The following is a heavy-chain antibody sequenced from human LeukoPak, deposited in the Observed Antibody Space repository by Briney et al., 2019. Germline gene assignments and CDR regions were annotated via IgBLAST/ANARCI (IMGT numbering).Heavy chain of an antibody. CDR3: ARGFSSGWYPDAFDI. CDR1: GFTFSDYY. CDR2: ISSSGSTI. Sequence: GGSLRLSCAASGFTFSDYYMSWIRQAPGKGLEWVSYISSSGSTIYYADSVKGRFTISRDNSKNTLYLQMNSLRAEDTAVYCCARGFSSGWYPDAFDIWGQGTMVTVSS. V-gene: IGHV3-11*01. J-gene: IGHJ3*02. D-gene: IGHD6-19*01.